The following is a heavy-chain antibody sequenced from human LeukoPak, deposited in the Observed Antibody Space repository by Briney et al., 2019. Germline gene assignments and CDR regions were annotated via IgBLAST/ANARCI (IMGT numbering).Heavy chain of an antibody. J-gene: IGHJ6*03. CDR1: GFTFSSYG. Sequence: PGGSLRLSCAASGFTFSSYGMHWVRQAPGKGLEWVAFIRYDGSNKYYADSVKGRFTISRDNSKNTLYLQMNSLRAEDTAVYYCAKDHLNYGDYFIPKVYYYYYMDVWGKGTTVTISS. V-gene: IGHV3-30*02. CDR2: IRYDGSNK. CDR3: AKDHLNYGDYFIPKVYYYYYMDV. D-gene: IGHD4-17*01.